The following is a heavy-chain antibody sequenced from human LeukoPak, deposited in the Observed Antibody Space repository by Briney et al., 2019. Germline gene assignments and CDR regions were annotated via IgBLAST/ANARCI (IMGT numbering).Heavy chain of an antibody. J-gene: IGHJ5*02. CDR2: LYHGGST. CDR3: VRGYSYGSYRWFDP. CDR1: GVIVRSNY. D-gene: IGHD5-18*01. Sequence: GGSLRLSCVGSGVIVRSNYMTWVRQAPGKGLEWVSILYHGGSTYYADSVKGRSSISRDTSKNTLYLQMNSLRAEDTAVYYCVRGYSYGSYRWFDPWGQGTLVTVSS. V-gene: IGHV3-66*01.